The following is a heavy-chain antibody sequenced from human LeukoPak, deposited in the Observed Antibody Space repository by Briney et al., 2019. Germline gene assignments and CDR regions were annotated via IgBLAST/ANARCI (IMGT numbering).Heavy chain of an antibody. CDR1: DGSISRNNYY. J-gene: IGHJ5*02. V-gene: IGHV4-39*01. D-gene: IGHD6-19*01. CDR3: VRHLAVAGTSYNRFDR. Sequence: SETLSLTCTVSDGSISRNNYYWAWIRQPPGKGLEWIGSHFYSGRTYYNPSLKSRVTISVDTSKNQFFLRLNSVTAADTALYHCVRHLAVAGTSYNRFDRCGEGNQVTVSS. CDR2: HFYSGRT.